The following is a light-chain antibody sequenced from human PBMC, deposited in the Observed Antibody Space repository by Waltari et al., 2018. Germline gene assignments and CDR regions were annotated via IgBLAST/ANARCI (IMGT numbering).Light chain of an antibody. CDR3: QQYYSTPIT. CDR2: LAS. CDR1: QSVLYSSNNKNY. J-gene: IGKJ5*01. Sequence: DIVMTQSPDSLAVSLGERDTINCKSSQSVLYSSNNKNYLAWYQQKPGQPPQLPIYLASTRESGVPDRFSGSGSVTDFTLTIIILQAEDVAVYYCQQYYSTPITFGQGTRLEIK. V-gene: IGKV4-1*01.